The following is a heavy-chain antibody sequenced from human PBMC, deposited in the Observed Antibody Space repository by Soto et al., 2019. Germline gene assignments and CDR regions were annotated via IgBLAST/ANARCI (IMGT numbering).Heavy chain of an antibody. CDR1: GFTFTSSA. CDR3: AAVVAYAFDI. D-gene: IGHD5-12*01. CDR2: IVVCSGNT. Sequence: SVKVSRTASGFTFTSSAVQWVRQARGQRLEWIGWIVVCSGNTNYAQKFQERVTITRDMSTSTAYMELSSLRSEDTAVYYCAAVVAYAFDIWGQGTMVTVSS. V-gene: IGHV1-58*01. J-gene: IGHJ3*02.